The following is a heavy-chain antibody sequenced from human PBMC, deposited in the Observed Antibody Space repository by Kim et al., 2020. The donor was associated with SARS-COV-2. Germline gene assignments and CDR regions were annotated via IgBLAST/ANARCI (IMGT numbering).Heavy chain of an antibody. V-gene: IGHV3-23*01. Sequence: GGSLRLSCAASGFTLSNFGMTWVRQAPGKGLEWVSTIGTAGDTVYPDSVKGRFTMSRDTSRNTVYLQLDSLRDEDTATYYCATDRITVPGNKYFQHWGQG. CDR3: ATDRITVPGNKYFQH. D-gene: IGHD2-15*01. CDR1: GFTLSNFG. CDR2: IGTAGDT. J-gene: IGHJ1*01.